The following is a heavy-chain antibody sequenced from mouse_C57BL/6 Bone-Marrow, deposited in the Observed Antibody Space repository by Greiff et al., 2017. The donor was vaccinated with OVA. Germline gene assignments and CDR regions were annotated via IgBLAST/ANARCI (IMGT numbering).Heavy chain of an antibody. CDR2: ISNGGCST. V-gene: IGHV5-12*01. J-gene: IGHJ1*03. CDR1: GFTFSDYY. D-gene: IGHD2-4*01. CDR3: ARQRGLRCHYWYFDV. Sequence: EVKLQESGGGLVQPGGSLKLSCAASGFTFSDYYMYWVRQTPEKRLEWVAYISNGGCSTYYPDTAKGRLTISRDNAKNSLYLQMSRLKSEDTAMYYCARQRGLRCHYWYFDVWGTGTTVTVSS.